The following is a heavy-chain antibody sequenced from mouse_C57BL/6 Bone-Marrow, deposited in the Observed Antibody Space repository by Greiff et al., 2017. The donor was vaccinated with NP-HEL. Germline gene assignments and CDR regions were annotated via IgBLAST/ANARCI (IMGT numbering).Heavy chain of an antibody. D-gene: IGHD2-3*01. J-gene: IGHJ3*01. CDR3: ARRDGPAWFAY. CDR2: IDPEDGDT. V-gene: IGHV14-2*01. CDR1: GFNIKDYY. Sequence: VQLKESGAELVKPGASVKLSCTASGFNIKDYYMHWVKQRTEQGLEWIGRIDPEDGDTKYAPKFQGKATITADTSSNTAYLQLSSLTSEDTAVYYCARRDGPAWFAYWGQGTLVTVSA.